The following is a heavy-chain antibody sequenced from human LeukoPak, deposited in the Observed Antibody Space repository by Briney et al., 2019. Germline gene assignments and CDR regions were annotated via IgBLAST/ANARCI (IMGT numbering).Heavy chain of an antibody. J-gene: IGHJ4*02. D-gene: IGHD6-19*01. CDR1: GFPFYGYV. Sequence: GESLKISCAASGFPFYGYVMHWVRQPPGKGVEWVSLISGDGTVTYYLDSVKGRFTISRDNSKNSLYLQMNSLRSEDTAVYFCVKGGQWLITNWGQGTPVTVSS. V-gene: IGHV3-43*02. CDR2: ISGDGTVT. CDR3: VKGGQWLITN.